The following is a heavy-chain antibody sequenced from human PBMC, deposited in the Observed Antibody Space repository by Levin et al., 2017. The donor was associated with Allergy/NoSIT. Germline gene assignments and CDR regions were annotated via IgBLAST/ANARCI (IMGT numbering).Heavy chain of an antibody. Sequence: GSLRLSCTVSGGSISSYYWSWIRQPAGKGLEWIGRIYTSGSTNYNPSLKSRVTMSVDTSKNQFSLKLSSVTAADTAVYYCARETYDILTGYLDYWGQGTLVTVSS. CDR2: IYTSGST. J-gene: IGHJ4*02. CDR1: GGSISSYY. V-gene: IGHV4-4*07. D-gene: IGHD3-9*01. CDR3: ARETYDILTGYLDY.